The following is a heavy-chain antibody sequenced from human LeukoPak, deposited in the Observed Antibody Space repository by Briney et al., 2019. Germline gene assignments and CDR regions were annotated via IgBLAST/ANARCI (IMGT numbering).Heavy chain of an antibody. Sequence: GGSLRLSCAASGFTFRTYWMHWVRHAPGKGLLWFSRINTDGSGTIYADSVKGRFTISRDNANNTLYLQMNSLRAEDTALYYCARAKPGGNWFDPWGQGTLVTVSS. CDR2: INTDGSGT. CDR3: ARAKPGGNWFDP. CDR1: GFTFRTYW. D-gene: IGHD3-16*01. V-gene: IGHV3-74*01. J-gene: IGHJ5*02.